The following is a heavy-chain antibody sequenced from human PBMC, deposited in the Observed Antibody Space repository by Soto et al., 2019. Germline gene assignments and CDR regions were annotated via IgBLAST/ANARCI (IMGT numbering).Heavy chain of an antibody. CDR1: GYTFTSYD. J-gene: IGHJ6*03. CDR2: MNPNSGNT. Sequence: ASVKVSCKASGYTFTSYDINWVRQATGQGLEWMGWMNPNSGNTGYAQKFQGRVTMTRNTSISTAYMELSSLRSEDTAVYYCARGRWGGVFVVVPAADSYYYRDFGGKGPTVTVSS. CDR3: ARGRWGGVFVVVPAADSYYYRDF. V-gene: IGHV1-8*01. D-gene: IGHD2-2*01.